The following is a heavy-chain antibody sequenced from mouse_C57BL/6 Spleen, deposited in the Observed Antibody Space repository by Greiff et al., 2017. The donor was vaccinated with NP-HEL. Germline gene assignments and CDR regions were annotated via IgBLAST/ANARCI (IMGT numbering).Heavy chain of an antibody. D-gene: IGHD1-1*01. CDR1: GYTFTDYN. CDR2: INPNNGGT. Sequence: DVQLQQSGPELVKPGASVKMSCKASGYTFTDYNMHWVKQSHGKSLEWIGYINPNNGGTSYNQKFKGKATLTVNKSSSTAYMELRSLTSEDSAVYYCARTYYYGSSYYFDYWGQGTTLTVSS. CDR3: ARTYYYGSSYYFDY. J-gene: IGHJ2*01. V-gene: IGHV1-22*01.